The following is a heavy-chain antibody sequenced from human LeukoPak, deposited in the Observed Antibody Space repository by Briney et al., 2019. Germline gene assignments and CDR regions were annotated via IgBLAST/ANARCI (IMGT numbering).Heavy chain of an antibody. V-gene: IGHV1-2*04. J-gene: IGHJ5*02. CDR2: INPNSGGT. CDR3: ARGGVVPAAMQDWFDP. CDR1: GYTFTGYY. Sequence: GASVKVSCKGSGYTFTGYYMHWVRQAPGQGLEWMGWINPNSGGTNYAQKFQGWVTMTRDTSISTAYTELSRLRSDDTAVYYCARGGVVPAAMQDWFDPWGQGTLVTVSS. D-gene: IGHD2-2*01.